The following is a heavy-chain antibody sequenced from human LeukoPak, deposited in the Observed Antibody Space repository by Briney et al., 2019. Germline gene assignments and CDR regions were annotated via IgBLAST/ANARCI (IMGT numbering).Heavy chain of an antibody. CDR1: GGSISGGSYY. J-gene: IGHJ6*03. V-gene: IGHV4-61*02. CDR3: ARVSCSSTSCQGGYYYYMDV. CDR2: IYTSGST. D-gene: IGHD2-2*01. Sequence: SETLSLTCTVSGGSISGGSYYWSWIRQPAGKGLEWIGRIYTSGSTNYNPSHKSRVTISVDTSKNQFSLKLSSVTAADTAVYYCARVSCSSTSCQGGYYYYMDVWGKGTTVTVSS.